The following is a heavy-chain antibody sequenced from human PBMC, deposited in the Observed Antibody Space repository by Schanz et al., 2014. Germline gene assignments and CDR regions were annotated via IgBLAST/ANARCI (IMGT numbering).Heavy chain of an antibody. CDR3: AREDCSATSCYFRY. CDR2: ISNSGTTI. V-gene: IGHV3-48*04. J-gene: IGHJ4*02. Sequence: DVQLLESGGGLVQPGESLRLSCAASGFTFTTYAMTWVRQAPGKGLEWVSYISNSGTTIYYADSVKGRFTISRDNTRNSLYLQMNSLRADDTAVYYCAREDCSATSCYFRYWGQGTLVTVSS. CDR1: GFTFTTYA. D-gene: IGHD2-21*01.